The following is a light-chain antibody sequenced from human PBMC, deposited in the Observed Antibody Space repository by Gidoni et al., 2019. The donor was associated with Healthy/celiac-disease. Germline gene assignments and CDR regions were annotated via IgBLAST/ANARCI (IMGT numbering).Light chain of an antibody. CDR3: SSYTSSSFWV. CDR1: SSDVGGYNY. V-gene: IGLV2-14*03. Sequence: QSALTQPASVPGSPGPSITISCTGTSSDVGGYNYVSWYQQHPGKAPKLMIYDVSNRPSVVSNRFSGSKSGNTASLTISGLQAEDEADYYCSSYTSSSFWVFGGGTKLTVL. J-gene: IGLJ3*02. CDR2: DVS.